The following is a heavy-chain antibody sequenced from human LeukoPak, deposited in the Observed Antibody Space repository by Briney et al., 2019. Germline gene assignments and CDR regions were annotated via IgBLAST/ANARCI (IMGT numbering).Heavy chain of an antibody. CDR2: ISWNSGSI. J-gene: IGHJ5*02. CDR3: ARLDVDTAMVRMGLDP. V-gene: IGHV3-9*01. CDR1: GFTFDDYA. D-gene: IGHD5-18*01. Sequence: SGGSLRLSCAASGFTFDDYAMHWVRQAPGKGLEWVSGISWNSGSIGYADSVKGRFTISRDNAKNTLYLQMNSLRAEDTAVYYCARLDVDTAMVRMGLDPWGQGTLVTVSS.